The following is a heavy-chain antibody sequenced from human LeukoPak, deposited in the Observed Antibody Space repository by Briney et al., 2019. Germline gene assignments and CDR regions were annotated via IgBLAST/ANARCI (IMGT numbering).Heavy chain of an antibody. Sequence: PSETLSLTCTVSGYSISSGYFWGWIRQPPGKGLEWIGSIYHSGTTYYNPSLKSRVTISVDTSKNQFSLKLSSVTAADTALYYCARAGRWEGRPHVWGQGTMVTVSS. CDR2: IYHSGTT. CDR1: GYSISSGYF. J-gene: IGHJ3*01. V-gene: IGHV4-38-2*02. CDR3: ARAGRWEGRPHV. D-gene: IGHD1-26*01.